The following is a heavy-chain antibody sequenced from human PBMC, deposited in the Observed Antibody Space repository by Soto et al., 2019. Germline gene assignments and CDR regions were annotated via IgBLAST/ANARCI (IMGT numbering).Heavy chain of an antibody. CDR2: ISGSGGST. CDR3: AKDEPARSSSWTVPIDY. V-gene: IGHV3-23*01. Sequence: HPGGSLRLSCTASGFTFRSYGMNWVRQAPGKGLEWVSGISGSGGSTSYGDTVKGRFTISRDNSKNTLYLEMNSLRVEDTAIYYCAKDEPARSSSWTVPIDYWGQGTLVTVSS. CDR1: GFTFRSYG. D-gene: IGHD6-13*01. J-gene: IGHJ4*02.